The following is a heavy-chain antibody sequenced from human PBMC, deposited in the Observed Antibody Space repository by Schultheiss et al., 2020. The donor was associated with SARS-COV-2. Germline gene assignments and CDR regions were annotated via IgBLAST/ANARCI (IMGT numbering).Heavy chain of an antibody. CDR1: GFTFSSYA. CDR3: ARGLEDIVVVPAARPLDY. J-gene: IGHJ4*02. V-gene: IGHV3-48*04. D-gene: IGHD2-2*02. CDR2: ISGSGSTI. Sequence: GESLKISCAASGFTFSSYAMSWVRQAPGKGLEWVSAISGSGSTIYYADSVKGRFTISRDNAKNSLYLQMNSLRAEDTAVYYCARGLEDIVVVPAARPLDYWGQGTLVTVSS.